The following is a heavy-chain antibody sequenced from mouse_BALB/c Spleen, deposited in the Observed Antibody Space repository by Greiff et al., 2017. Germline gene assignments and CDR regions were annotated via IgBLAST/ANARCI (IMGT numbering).Heavy chain of an antibody. D-gene: IGHD1-2*01. J-gene: IGHJ3*01. CDR1: GFAFSSYD. CDR2: ISSGGGST. V-gene: IGHV5-12-1*01. CDR3: ARHLNYYGSSFAY. Sequence: EVKLMESGGGLVKPGGSLKLSCAASGFAFSSYDMSWVRQTPEKRLEWVAYISSGGGSTYYPDTVKGRFTISRDNAKNTLYLQLSSLKSEDTAMYYCARHLNYYGSSFAYWGQGTLVTVSA.